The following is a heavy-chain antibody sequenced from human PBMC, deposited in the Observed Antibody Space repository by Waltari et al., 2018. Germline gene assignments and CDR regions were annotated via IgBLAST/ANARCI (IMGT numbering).Heavy chain of an antibody. Sequence: QVQLQESGPGLVKPSETLSLICSVSGGSISTHFWGWIRQPPGKTLEWIGNIYSSGITNYTPSLTSRVTISLDMSKNQFSLKLRSVSAADTAVYYCARASYGSGSSWFDPWGQGNLVTVSS. CDR2: IYSSGIT. V-gene: IGHV4-59*11. D-gene: IGHD3-10*01. CDR3: ARASYGSGSSWFDP. CDR1: GGSISTHF. J-gene: IGHJ5*02.